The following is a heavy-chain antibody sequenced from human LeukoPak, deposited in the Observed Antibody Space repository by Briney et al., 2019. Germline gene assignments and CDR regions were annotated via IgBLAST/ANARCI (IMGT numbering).Heavy chain of an antibody. CDR1: GFTFSSFA. J-gene: IGHJ4*02. V-gene: IGHV3-64*01. CDR2: TSTNGGTT. Sequence: GGSLRLSCAASGFTFSSFAMHWVRRAPGKGLEYVSGTSTNGGTTYYANSVKGRFTVSRDNSKNTLYLQMGSLRAEDMAVYYCARAGSGYSNGWYDYWGQGTLVTVSS. D-gene: IGHD6-19*01. CDR3: ARAGSGYSNGWYDY.